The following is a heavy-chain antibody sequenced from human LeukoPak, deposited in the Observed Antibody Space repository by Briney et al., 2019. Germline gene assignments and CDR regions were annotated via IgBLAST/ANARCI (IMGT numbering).Heavy chain of an antibody. J-gene: IGHJ4*02. CDR1: GGSVSSSSFY. Sequence: SETLSLTCTVSGGSVSSSSFYWGWIRPPPGKGLEWIGSLYYSGSTYYNPSLKSRVTISVDTSKNQFSLKLSSVTGAYTAVYYWARRGSYSSGWNFDYWGQGTLVTVSS. CDR2: LYYSGST. CDR3: ARRGSYSSGWNFDY. D-gene: IGHD6-19*01. V-gene: IGHV4-39*01.